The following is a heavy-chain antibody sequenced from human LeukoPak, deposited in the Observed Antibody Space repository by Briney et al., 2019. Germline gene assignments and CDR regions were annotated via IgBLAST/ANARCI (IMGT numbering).Heavy chain of an antibody. Sequence: ASVKVCCKASGYTFTSYGISWVRQAPGQGLEWMGWISAYNGNTNYAQKLQGRVTMTTDTSTSTAYMELRSLRSDDTAVYYCARDTAMVTAFDYWGQGTLVTVSS. CDR1: GYTFTSYG. V-gene: IGHV1-18*01. CDR2: ISAYNGNT. CDR3: ARDTAMVTAFDY. D-gene: IGHD5-18*01. J-gene: IGHJ4*02.